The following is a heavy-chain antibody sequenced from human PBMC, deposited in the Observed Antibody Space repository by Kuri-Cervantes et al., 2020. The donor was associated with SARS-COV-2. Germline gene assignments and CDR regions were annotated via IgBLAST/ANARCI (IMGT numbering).Heavy chain of an antibody. CDR3: ARVGSGTYYSMASDY. V-gene: IGHV4-31*01. Sequence: SCTVSGGSISSGGYYWSWIRQHPGKGLEWIGYIYYSGSTYYNPSLKSLVTISVDTSKNHFSLRLTSVTAADTAVYYCARVGSGTYYSMASDYWGQGTLVTVSS. D-gene: IGHD1-26*01. J-gene: IGHJ4*02. CDR2: IYYSGST. CDR1: GGSISSGGYY.